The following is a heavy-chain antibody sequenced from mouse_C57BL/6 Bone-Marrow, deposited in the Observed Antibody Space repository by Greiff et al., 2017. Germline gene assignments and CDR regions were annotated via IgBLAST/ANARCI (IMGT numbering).Heavy chain of an antibody. Sequence: QVQLQQPGAELVKPGASVKLSCKASGYTFTSYWMQWVKQRPGQGLEWIGAIDPSDSYTNYNPKFQGTATVTVDPSSSTAYMQLSRLTSEDSAVDCCARDGYGWFADWGQGTRVTVSA. J-gene: IGHJ3*01. CDR2: IDPSDSYT. CDR1: GYTFTSYW. CDR3: ARDGYGWFAD. V-gene: IGHV1-50*01. D-gene: IGHD2-14*01.